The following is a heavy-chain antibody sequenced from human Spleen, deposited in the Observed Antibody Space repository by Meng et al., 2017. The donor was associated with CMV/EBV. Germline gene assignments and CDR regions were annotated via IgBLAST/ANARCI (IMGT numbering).Heavy chain of an antibody. CDR2: INHSGST. CDR3: ARCIAAAATHYYYGMDV. Sequence: GGAFSGYYWSWSRQPPGKGLEWIGEINHSGSTNYNPSLKSRVTISVDTSKNQFSLKLSSVTAADTAVYYCARCIAAAATHYYYGMDVWGQGTTVTVSS. J-gene: IGHJ6*02. V-gene: IGHV4-34*01. D-gene: IGHD6-13*01. CDR1: GGAFSGYY.